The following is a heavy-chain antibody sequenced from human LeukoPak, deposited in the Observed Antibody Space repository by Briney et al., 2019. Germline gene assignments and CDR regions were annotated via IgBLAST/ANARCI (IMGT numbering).Heavy chain of an antibody. CDR3: VRDTSVGAAYFDF. CDR1: GFTFSSYW. D-gene: IGHD3-3*01. J-gene: IGHJ4*02. CDR2: IKQDGSEK. Sequence: GGSLRLSCAASGFTFSSYWMSWVRQAPGKGLEWVANIKQDGSEKYYVDSVKGRFTISRDNSKNTLSLQMTTLRPDDTAVYFCVRDTSVGAAYFDFWGQGALVAVSS. V-gene: IGHV3-7*01.